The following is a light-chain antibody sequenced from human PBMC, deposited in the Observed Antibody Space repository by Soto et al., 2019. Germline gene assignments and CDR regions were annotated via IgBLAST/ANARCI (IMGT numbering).Light chain of an antibody. V-gene: IGKV3-20*01. J-gene: IGKJ4*01. CDR3: QQYDKSHLT. Sequence: EIVLTHSPGTLSLSPGERATLSCRASQSVSNSHLAWHQQKPGQAPRLLIFGVSSRAAGIPDRFSGSGSGTEFTLTVSRPEPEDYAVYYCQQYDKSHLTFGGGTKVDIK. CDR2: GVS. CDR1: QSVSNSH.